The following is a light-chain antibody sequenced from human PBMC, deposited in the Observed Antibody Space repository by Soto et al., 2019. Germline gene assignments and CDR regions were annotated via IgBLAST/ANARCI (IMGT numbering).Light chain of an antibody. J-gene: IGKJ1*01. CDR1: QSISSY. CDR2: AAS. V-gene: IGKV1-39*01. CDR3: QQSYGTSWT. Sequence: DIQMTQSPSSLSASVGDRVTITCRASQSISSYLNWYQQKPGKAPKLLIYAASSLQSGVPSRFSGSGSGTDFTLTISSLQHEDFATYYCQQSYGTSWTFGQGNKVDIK.